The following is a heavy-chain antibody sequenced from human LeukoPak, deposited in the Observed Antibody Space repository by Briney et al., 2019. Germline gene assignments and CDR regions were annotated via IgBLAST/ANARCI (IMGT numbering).Heavy chain of an antibody. Sequence: PGRSLRLSCAASGFTFSSYGMHWVRQAPGKGLEWVAVISYDGSNKYYADSVKGRFTISRDNSKNTLYLQMNSLRAEDTAVYYCAKEGRSSGYLYYFDYWGQGTLVTVSS. CDR3: AKEGRSSGYLYYFDY. J-gene: IGHJ4*02. CDR1: GFTFSSYG. CDR2: ISYDGSNK. D-gene: IGHD3-22*01. V-gene: IGHV3-30*18.